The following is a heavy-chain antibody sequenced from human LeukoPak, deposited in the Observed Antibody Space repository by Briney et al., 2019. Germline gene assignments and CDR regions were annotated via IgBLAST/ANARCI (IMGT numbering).Heavy chain of an antibody. CDR2: ISSSSSYI. J-gene: IGHJ6*03. V-gene: IGHV3-21*01. Sequence: PGGSLRLSCAASGFTFSSYSMNWVRQAPGKGLERVSSISSSSSYIYYADSVKGRFTTSGDNAKNSLYLQMSSLRAEDTAVYYCARYPDYGDPPGPIYYYYMDVWGKGTTVTVSS. CDR1: GFTFSSYS. D-gene: IGHD4-17*01. CDR3: ARYPDYGDPPGPIYYYYMDV.